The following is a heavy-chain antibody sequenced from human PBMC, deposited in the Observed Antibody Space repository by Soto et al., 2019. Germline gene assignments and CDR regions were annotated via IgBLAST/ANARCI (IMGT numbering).Heavy chain of an antibody. CDR1: GGTFSSCA. CDR2: IIPIFGTA. V-gene: IGHV1-69*13. J-gene: IGHJ6*02. Sequence: SVKVSCKASGGTFSSCAISWVRQAPGQGLEWMGGIIPIFGTANYAQKFQGRVTITADESTSTAYMELSSLRSEDTAVYYCARGADFWSGYSPYYYYGMDVWGQGTTVTVSS. D-gene: IGHD3-3*01. CDR3: ARGADFWSGYSPYYYYGMDV.